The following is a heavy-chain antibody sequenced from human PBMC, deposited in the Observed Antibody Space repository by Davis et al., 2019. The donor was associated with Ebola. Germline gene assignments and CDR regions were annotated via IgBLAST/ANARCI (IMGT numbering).Heavy chain of an antibody. CDR1: GFTFSIYG. CDR3: VKRTSCSSGWDY. J-gene: IGHJ4*02. CDR2: VIGSGSDT. V-gene: IGHV3-23*01. Sequence: GESLKISCSASGFTFSIYGMSWVRQAPGKGLEWVSGVIGSGSDTYYADSVKGRFTISRDNSKNTLYLQMNSLRVEDTATYYCVKRTSCSSGWDYWGQGTLVTVSS. D-gene: IGHD6-6*01.